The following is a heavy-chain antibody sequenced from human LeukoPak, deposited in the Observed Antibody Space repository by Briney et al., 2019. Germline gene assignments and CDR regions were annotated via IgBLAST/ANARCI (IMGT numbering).Heavy chain of an antibody. CDR2: ISGSGGST. CDR1: GFTFSSYA. V-gene: IGHV3-23*01. Sequence: GASLRLSWAASGFTFSSYAMSWVRHAPGQGLVLVSVISGSGGSTYYADSVKGRFTISRDNSKNTLYLQMNSLRAEDTAVYYCAKAPYGYDSSGYPPDYWGQGTLVTVSS. CDR3: AKAPYGYDSSGYPPDY. J-gene: IGHJ4*02. D-gene: IGHD3-22*01.